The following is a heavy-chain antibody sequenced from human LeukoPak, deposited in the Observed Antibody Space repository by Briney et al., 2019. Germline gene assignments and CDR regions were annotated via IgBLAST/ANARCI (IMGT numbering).Heavy chain of an antibody. D-gene: IGHD4-17*01. CDR1: GGSISSSSYY. CDR2: NYYSGST. CDR3: ARQGLRLNWFDP. V-gene: IGHV4-39*01. Sequence: SETLSLTCTVSGGSISSSSYYWGWIRQPPGKGLEWIGSNYYSGSTYYNPSLKSRVTISVDTSKNQFSLKLSSVTAADTAVYYCARQGLRLNWFDPWGQGTLVTVSS. J-gene: IGHJ5*02.